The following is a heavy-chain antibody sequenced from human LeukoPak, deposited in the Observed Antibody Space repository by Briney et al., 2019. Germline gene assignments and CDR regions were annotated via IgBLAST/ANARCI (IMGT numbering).Heavy chain of an antibody. CDR3: ARALHYDSSGYFGY. CDR1: GFTFSSYW. D-gene: IGHD3-22*01. CDR2: IKQDGSEK. J-gene: IGHJ4*02. Sequence: PGGSLRLSCAASGFTFSSYWMSWVRQAPGKGLEWVANIKQDGSEKYYVDSVKGRFTISRDNAKNSLYLQMNSLRAEDTAVYYCARALHYDSSGYFGYWGQGTLVTVSS. V-gene: IGHV3-7*01.